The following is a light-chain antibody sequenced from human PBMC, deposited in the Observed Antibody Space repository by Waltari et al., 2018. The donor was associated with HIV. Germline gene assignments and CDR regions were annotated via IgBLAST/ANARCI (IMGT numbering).Light chain of an antibody. V-gene: IGKV4-1*01. Sequence: DIVLTQSPASLSVSLGERAPINCKARHRVLYNSNSKNYLSWYQQRPGQPPKLLIYWASTRESGVPDRFSGSASGTDFTLTISGLQAEDVAVYYCHQYYTTPWAFGQGTKVEIK. CDR3: HQYYTTPWA. J-gene: IGKJ1*01. CDR1: HRVLYNSNSKNY. CDR2: WAS.